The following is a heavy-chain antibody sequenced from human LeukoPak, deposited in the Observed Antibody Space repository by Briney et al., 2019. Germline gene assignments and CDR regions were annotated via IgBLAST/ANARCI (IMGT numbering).Heavy chain of an antibody. Sequence: PGGSLRLSCAASGFTVRDNYMSWVRQAPGKGLEWVSLIYSGGNTFYPDSVRGRFTISRDDSKNTLSLQMNSLRAEDTAVYYCARDVTTGYFDLWGRGTLVTVSS. D-gene: IGHD4-11*01. V-gene: IGHV3-66*01. CDR2: IYSGGNT. J-gene: IGHJ2*01. CDR3: ARDVTTGYFDL. CDR1: GFTVRDNY.